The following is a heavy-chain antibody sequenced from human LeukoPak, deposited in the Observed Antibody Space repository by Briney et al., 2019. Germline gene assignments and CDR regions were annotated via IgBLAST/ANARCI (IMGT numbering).Heavy chain of an antibody. Sequence: APVKVSCKASGYTFTSYGISWVRQAPGQGLEWMGWISAYNGNTNYAQKLQGRVTMTTDTSTSTAYMELRSLRSDDTAVYYCARGHRGQWLVLDYFDYWGQGTLVTVSS. D-gene: IGHD6-19*01. CDR2: ISAYNGNT. CDR3: ARGHRGQWLVLDYFDY. J-gene: IGHJ4*02. V-gene: IGHV1-18*01. CDR1: GYTFTSYG.